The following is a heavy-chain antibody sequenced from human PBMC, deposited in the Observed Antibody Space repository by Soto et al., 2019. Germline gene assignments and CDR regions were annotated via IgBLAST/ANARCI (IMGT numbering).Heavy chain of an antibody. D-gene: IGHD2-8*01. CDR3: ASATHNAERGYCTTTGGAAEYFQH. V-gene: IGHV3-23*01. CDR2: IGDTTDKT. J-gene: IGHJ1*01. Sequence: EVQLLESGGGLVQPGGSLRLSCAASGFSISDYAMSWVRQAPGKGLEWVSTIGDTTDKTYYADSMKGRFTISSDNSKNKIFRKMTSLRAEDTAVYYCASATHNAERGYCTTTGGAAEYFQHWGQGTPVTVSS. CDR1: GFSISDYA.